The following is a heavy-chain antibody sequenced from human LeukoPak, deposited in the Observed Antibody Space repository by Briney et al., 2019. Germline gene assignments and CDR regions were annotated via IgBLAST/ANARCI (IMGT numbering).Heavy chain of an antibody. J-gene: IGHJ4*02. CDR3: ARDPLRERQTGYFDY. CDR2: ISYDGSNK. Sequence: PGRSLRLSCAASGFTFNNYAMHWVRQAPGKGLEWVAVISYDGSNKYYADSVKGRFTISRDNSKNTLYLQMNSLRAEDTAVYYCARDPLRERQTGYFDYWGREPWSPSSQ. CDR1: GFTFNNYA. D-gene: IGHD4-17*01. V-gene: IGHV3-30*04.